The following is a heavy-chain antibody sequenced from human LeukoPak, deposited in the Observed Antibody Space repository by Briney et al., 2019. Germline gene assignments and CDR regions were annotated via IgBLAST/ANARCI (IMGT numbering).Heavy chain of an antibody. J-gene: IGHJ4*02. CDR1: GFTFSNAR. CDR2: IKSKTDGGTT. D-gene: IGHD3-10*01. Sequence: GGSLRLSCAASGFTFSNARMSWVRQAPGKGLEWVGRIKSKTDGGTTDYAAPVKGRFTISRDDSKNTLYLQMNSLKTEDTAVYYCTTALNMVRGVRGYWGQGTLVTVSS. CDR3: TTALNMVRGVRGY. V-gene: IGHV3-15*01.